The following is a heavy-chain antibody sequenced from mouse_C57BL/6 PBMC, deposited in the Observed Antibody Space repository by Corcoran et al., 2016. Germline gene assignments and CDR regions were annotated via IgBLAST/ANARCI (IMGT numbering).Heavy chain of an antibody. J-gene: IGHJ3*01. V-gene: IGHV1-81*01. CDR3: ARSVYDYDGTWFAY. CDR2: IYPRSGNT. Sequence: QVQLQQSGAELARPGASVKLSCKASGYTFTSYGISWVKQRTGQGLEWIGEIYPRSGNTYYNEKFKGKATLTADKSSSTAYMELRSLTSEDSAVYFCARSVYDYDGTWFAYWGQGTLVTVSA. D-gene: IGHD2-4*01. CDR1: GYTFTSYG.